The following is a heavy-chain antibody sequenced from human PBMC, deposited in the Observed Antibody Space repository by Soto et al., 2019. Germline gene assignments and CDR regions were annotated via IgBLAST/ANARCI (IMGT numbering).Heavy chain of an antibody. Sequence: PSETLSLTCTVSGGSISNYYWSWIRQPPGKGLEWIGYIYYSGSTNYNPSLKSRVTISVDASKNQFSLKLSSVTAADPAVYYCARRWGRSFDYWGQGTLVTVSS. CDR3: ARRWGRSFDY. J-gene: IGHJ4*02. CDR2: IYYSGST. CDR1: GGSISNYY. D-gene: IGHD2-15*01. V-gene: IGHV4-59*08.